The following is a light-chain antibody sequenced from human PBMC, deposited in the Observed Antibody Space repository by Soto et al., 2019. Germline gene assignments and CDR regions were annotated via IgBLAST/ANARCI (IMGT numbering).Light chain of an antibody. CDR2: GAS. Sequence: EAVLTRSPATLSVSPGEGATLSYRASQNVATNLAWYQQRPGQAPRLLIYGASKRAIGLPARFSGSGSGTEFTLTITSLQSEDFAVYYCQQYNNWPQTFGQWRKVDIK. CDR1: QNVATN. J-gene: IGKJ1*01. V-gene: IGKV3-15*01. CDR3: QQYNNWPQT.